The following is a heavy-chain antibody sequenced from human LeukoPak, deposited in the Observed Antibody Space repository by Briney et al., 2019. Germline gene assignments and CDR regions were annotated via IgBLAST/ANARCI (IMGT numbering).Heavy chain of an antibody. CDR1: GFSLSTSGVG. Sequence: SGPTLVKPTQTLTLTCTFSGFSLSTSGVGVGWIRQPPGKALEWLALIYWDDDKRYSPSLKSRLTITKDTSKNQVVLTMTNMDPVDTATYYCALYNQKIGELLWNPNWFDPWGQGTLVTVSS. CDR2: IYWDDDK. D-gene: IGHD3-10*01. CDR3: ALYNQKIGELLWNPNWFDP. J-gene: IGHJ5*02. V-gene: IGHV2-5*02.